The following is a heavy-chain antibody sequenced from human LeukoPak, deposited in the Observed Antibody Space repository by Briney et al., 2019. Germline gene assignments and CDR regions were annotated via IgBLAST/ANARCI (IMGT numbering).Heavy chain of an antibody. D-gene: IGHD4-11*01. CDR2: VSYDGST. Sequence: SETLSLTCTVSGGSLSSYYGSWVRQPPGKGLEWIGYVSYDGSTNYSPSLKSRVTKSLYTSKNQYSLNLSSVTTADTAVYYCARTTTTFDDWGQGTLVTVSS. CDR3: ARTTTTFDD. J-gene: IGHJ4*02. CDR1: GGSLSSYY. V-gene: IGHV4-59*01.